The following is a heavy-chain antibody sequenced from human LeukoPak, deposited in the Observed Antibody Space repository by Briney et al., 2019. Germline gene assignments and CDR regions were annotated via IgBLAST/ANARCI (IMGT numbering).Heavy chain of an antibody. CDR2: IRSKANSYAT. V-gene: IGHV3-73*01. Sequence: GGSLRLSCAASGFTFSGSAMHWVRHASGEGLEWVGRIRSKANSYATAYAASVKGKFTISRDDSKNTAYLQVNSLKTEDTAVYYCTTKVITIFGVFIVVWGQGTLVTVSS. CDR1: GFTFSGSA. D-gene: IGHD3-3*01. CDR3: TTKVITIFGVFIVV. J-gene: IGHJ4*02.